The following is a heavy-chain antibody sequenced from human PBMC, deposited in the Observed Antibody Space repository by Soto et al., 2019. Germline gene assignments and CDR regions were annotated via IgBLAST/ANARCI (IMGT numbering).Heavy chain of an antibody. V-gene: IGHV3-21*01. CDR1: GFTFSSYS. D-gene: IGHD2-15*01. J-gene: IGHJ6*03. Sequence: GGSLRLSCAASGFTFSSYSMNWVRQAPGKGLEWVSSISSSSSYIYYADSVKGRFTISRDNAKNSLYLQMNSLRAEDTAVYYCARDSCSGGSCYPDYYYYYMDVWGKGTTVTVSS. CDR3: ARDSCSGGSCYPDYYYYYMDV. CDR2: ISSSSSYI.